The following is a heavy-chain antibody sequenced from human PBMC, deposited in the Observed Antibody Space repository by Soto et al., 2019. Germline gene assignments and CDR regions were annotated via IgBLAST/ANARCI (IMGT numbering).Heavy chain of an antibody. CDR1: GGSVSSGSYY. Sequence: SETLSLTCTVSGGSVSSGSYYWSWIRQPPGKGLEWIGYIYYSGSTNYNPSLKSRVTISVDTSKNQFSLKLSSVTAADTAVYYCARAKLGAPDIVVVPAAIGLSWFDPWGQGTLVTVSS. CDR2: IYYSGST. J-gene: IGHJ5*02. D-gene: IGHD2-2*01. V-gene: IGHV4-61*01. CDR3: ARAKLGAPDIVVVPAAIGLSWFDP.